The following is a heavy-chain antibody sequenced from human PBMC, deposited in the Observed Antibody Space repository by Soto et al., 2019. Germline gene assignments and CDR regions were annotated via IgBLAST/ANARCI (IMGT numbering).Heavy chain of an antibody. Sequence: PSETLSLTCTVSGGSISSYYWSWIRQPPGKGLEWIGYIYYSGSTNYNPSLKSRVTISVDTSKNQFSLKLSSVTAADTAVYYCARLTQGSGSYYNGHLYNWFDPWGQGTLVTVSS. CDR1: GGSISSYY. J-gene: IGHJ5*02. CDR3: ARLTQGSGSYYNGHLYNWFDP. V-gene: IGHV4-59*08. CDR2: IYYSGST. D-gene: IGHD3-10*01.